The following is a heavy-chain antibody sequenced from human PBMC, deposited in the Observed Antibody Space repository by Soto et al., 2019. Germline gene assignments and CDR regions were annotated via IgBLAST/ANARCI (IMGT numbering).Heavy chain of an antibody. CDR1: GGSISSYY. CDR3: ARGAVEGASRAGAFDI. D-gene: IGHD1-26*01. V-gene: IGHV4-59*01. J-gene: IGHJ3*02. Sequence: SETLSLTCTVSGGSISSYYWSWIRQPPGKGLEWIGYIYYSGSTNYNPSLKSRVTISVDTSKNQFSLKLSSVTAADTAVYYCARGAVEGASRAGAFDIWGQGTMVTVSS. CDR2: IYYSGST.